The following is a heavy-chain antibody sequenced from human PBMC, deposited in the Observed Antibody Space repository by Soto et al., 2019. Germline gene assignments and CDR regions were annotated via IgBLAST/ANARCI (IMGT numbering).Heavy chain of an antibody. J-gene: IGHJ5*02. CDR2: MYYSGST. D-gene: IGHD3-10*01. CDR1: GGSISSGDYY. V-gene: IGHV4-30-4*01. CDR3: ASNYYGLGSYVNRFDP. Sequence: QVQLQESGPGLVKPSQTLSLTCTVSGGSISSGDYYWSWIRQPPGKGQEWIAYMYYSGSTYYNPSLKSRVTMSVDTSKNQFSLKLSSVTAADTAMYYCASNYYGLGSYVNRFDPWGQGTLVTVSS.